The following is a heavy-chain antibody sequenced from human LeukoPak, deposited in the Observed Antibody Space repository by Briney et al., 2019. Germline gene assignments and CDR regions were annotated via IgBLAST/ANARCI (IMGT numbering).Heavy chain of an antibody. CDR2: ISAYNGNT. D-gene: IGHD3-22*01. Sequence: ASVKVSCKASGYTFTSYGISWVRQAPGQGLEWMGWISAYNGNTNYAQKLQGGVTMTTDTSTSTAYMELRNLRSDDTAVYYCARDLWNFYDDSGYNRDFDSWGQGTLVTVSS. J-gene: IGHJ5*01. CDR3: ARDLWNFYDDSGYNRDFDS. V-gene: IGHV1-18*01. CDR1: GYTFTSYG.